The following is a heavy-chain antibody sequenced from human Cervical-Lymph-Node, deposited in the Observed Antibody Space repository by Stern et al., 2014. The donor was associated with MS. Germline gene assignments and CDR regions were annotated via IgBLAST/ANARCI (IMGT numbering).Heavy chain of an antibody. CDR1: GYNFASYW. CDR3: ARKGTYGLDY. D-gene: IGHD3-10*01. CDR2: IYPDASDA. J-gene: IGHJ4*02. Sequence: EVQLVESGAEVKKPGESLKISCKGSGYNFASYWIGWVRQVPGKGLEWMGIIYPDASDARYTPSFQGQVTMSADKSIGPAYLQWSSLKASDTAFYFCARKGTYGLDYWGQGALVTVSS. V-gene: IGHV5-51*01.